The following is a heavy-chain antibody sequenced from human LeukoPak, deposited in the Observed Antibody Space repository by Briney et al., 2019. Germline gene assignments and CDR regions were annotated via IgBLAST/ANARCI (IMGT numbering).Heavy chain of an antibody. J-gene: IGHJ4*02. CDR1: GFTFSSYA. V-gene: IGHV3-23*01. CDR2: INGSGGST. D-gene: IGHD6-13*01. CDR3: AKVFWGAAAPSSYFDY. Sequence: GWSVTLSCPASGFTFSSYAMHWLRQARGKGLEWVSGINGSGGSTYYADSVKDRFTIHSDNSENTLSLQMSSLRAEDTAVYYCAKVFWGAAAPSSYFDYWGQGTPVTVSS.